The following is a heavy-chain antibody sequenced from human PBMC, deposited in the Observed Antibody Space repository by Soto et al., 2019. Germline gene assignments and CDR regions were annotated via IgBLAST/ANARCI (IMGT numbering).Heavy chain of an antibody. D-gene: IGHD4-17*01. Sequence: PSATLSLTCTVSGGSISSSSYYWGWIRQPPGKGLEWIGSIYYSGSTYYNPSLKSRVTISVDTSKNQFSLKLSSVTAADTAVYYCARRPDYGDYVFDYWGQGTLVTVSS. CDR2: IYYSGST. CDR1: GGSISSSSYY. J-gene: IGHJ4*02. V-gene: IGHV4-39*01. CDR3: ARRPDYGDYVFDY.